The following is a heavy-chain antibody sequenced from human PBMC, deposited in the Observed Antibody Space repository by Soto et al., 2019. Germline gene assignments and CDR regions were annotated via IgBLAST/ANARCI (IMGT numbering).Heavy chain of an antibody. CDR2: ISWNSGSI. J-gene: IGHJ4*02. D-gene: IGHD6-19*01. V-gene: IGHV3-9*01. CDR3: AKDGISPSLYSSGWTSYFDY. Sequence: GGSLRLSCAASGFTFDDYAMHWVRQAPGKGLEWVSGISWNSGSIGYADSVKGRFTISRDNAKNSLYLQMNSLRAEDTALYYCAKDGISPSLYSSGWTSYFDYWGQGTLVTVSS. CDR1: GFTFDDYA.